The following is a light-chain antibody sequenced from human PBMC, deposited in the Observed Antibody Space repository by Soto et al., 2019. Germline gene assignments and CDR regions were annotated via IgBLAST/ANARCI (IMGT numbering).Light chain of an antibody. CDR3: QQYGSSPWT. J-gene: IGKJ1*01. CDR1: QSVSSSY. V-gene: IGKV3-20*01. Sequence: VMTQSPGTLSFSPGERATLSCRASQSVSSSYLAWYQQKPGQAPRLLIYGASSRAAGIPDRFSGSGSGTDFTLTISRLEPEDFAVYYCQQYGSSPWTFGQGTKVDIK. CDR2: GAS.